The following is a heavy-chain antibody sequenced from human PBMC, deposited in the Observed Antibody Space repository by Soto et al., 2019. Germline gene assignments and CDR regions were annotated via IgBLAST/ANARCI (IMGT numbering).Heavy chain of an antibody. Sequence: SETLSLTCAVYGGSFSGYYWSWIRQPPGKGLEWIGEINHSGSTNYNPSLKSRVTISVDTSKNQFSLKLSSVTAADTAVYYCARGKRRRAAAGTNWFDPWGQGTLVTVSS. D-gene: IGHD6-13*01. V-gene: IGHV4-34*01. CDR2: INHSGST. J-gene: IGHJ5*02. CDR3: ARGKRRRAAAGTNWFDP. CDR1: GGSFSGYY.